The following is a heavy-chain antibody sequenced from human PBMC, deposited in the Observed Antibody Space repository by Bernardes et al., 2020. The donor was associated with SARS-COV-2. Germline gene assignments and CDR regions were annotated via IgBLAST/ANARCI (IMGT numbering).Heavy chain of an antibody. CDR2: IYYSGST. CDR3: ARNGGQIVVASNWFDP. CDR1: GGSISSSSYY. D-gene: IGHD2-15*01. Sequence: SETLSLTCTVSGGSISSSSYYWGWIRQPPGKGLEWIGSIYYSGSTYYNPSLKSRVTISVDTSKNQFSLKLSSVTAADTAVYYCARNGGQIVVASNWFDPWGQGTLVTVSS. V-gene: IGHV4-39*01. J-gene: IGHJ5*02.